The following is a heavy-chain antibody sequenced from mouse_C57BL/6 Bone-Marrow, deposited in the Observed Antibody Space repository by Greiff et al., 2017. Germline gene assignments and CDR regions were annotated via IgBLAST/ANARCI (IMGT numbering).Heavy chain of an antibody. Sequence: QVQLQQPGAELVRPGTSVKLSCKASGYTFTSYWMHWVKQRPGQGLEWIGVIDPSDSSTNYNQKFKGKATLTVDTSSSTAYMQLSSLTSEDSAVYYCARSWYGSSYGYFDYWGQGTTLTVSS. V-gene: IGHV1-59*01. J-gene: IGHJ2*01. D-gene: IGHD1-1*01. CDR2: IDPSDSST. CDR3: ARSWYGSSYGYFDY. CDR1: GYTFTSYW.